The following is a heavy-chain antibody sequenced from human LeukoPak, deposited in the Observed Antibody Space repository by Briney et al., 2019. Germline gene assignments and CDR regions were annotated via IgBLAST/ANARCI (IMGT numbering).Heavy chain of an antibody. CDR2: ISGSGGST. V-gene: IGHV3-23*01. J-gene: IGHJ4*02. CDR1: EFSVGSNY. Sequence: GGSLRLSCAASEFSVGSNYMTWVRQAPGKGLEWVSAISGSGGSTYYADSVKGRFTISRDNSKNTLNLQMNSLRAEDTAVYYCAKAILTGYYRGYFDYWGQGTLVTVSS. D-gene: IGHD3-9*01. CDR3: AKAILTGYYRGYFDY.